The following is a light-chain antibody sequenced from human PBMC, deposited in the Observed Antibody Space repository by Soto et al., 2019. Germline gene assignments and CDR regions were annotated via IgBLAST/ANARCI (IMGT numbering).Light chain of an antibody. J-gene: IGKJ1*01. V-gene: IGKV1-5*01. CDR3: QQYNSYSEA. CDR1: QSITTW. Sequence: DVLMTQTPSSVAASGGDSYAIACRGSQSITTWLAWYQQRPGKAPKLLIYDGSSLQSGVPSRFSGSGSGTEFTLTISSLQPDDFATYYCQQYNSYSEAFGQGTKV. CDR2: DGS.